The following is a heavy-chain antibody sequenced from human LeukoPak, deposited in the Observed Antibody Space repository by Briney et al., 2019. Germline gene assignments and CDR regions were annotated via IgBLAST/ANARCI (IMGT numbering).Heavy chain of an antibody. CDR2: ISSSSSTI. CDR1: GFTFRTYS. Sequence: PGGSLRLSCAASGFTFRTYSMNWVRQAPGKGLEWVSYISSSSSTIYYADSVKGRFTISRDNAKNSLYLQMNSLRAEDTAVYYCARARSSYGYGDAFDIWGQGTMVTVSS. D-gene: IGHD5-18*01. CDR3: ARARSSYGYGDAFDI. J-gene: IGHJ3*02. V-gene: IGHV3-48*01.